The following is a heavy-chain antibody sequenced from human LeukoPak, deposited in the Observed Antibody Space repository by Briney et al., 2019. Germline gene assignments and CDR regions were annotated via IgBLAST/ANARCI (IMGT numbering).Heavy chain of an antibody. J-gene: IGHJ4*02. CDR1: GFTFSSYA. Sequence: GGSLRLSCAASGFTFSSYAMHWVRQAPGKGLEWVAVISYDGSNKYYADSVKGRFTISRDNSKNMLYLQMNSLRAEDTAVYYCAEDGQWLVYDDWGQGTLVTVSS. CDR3: AEDGQWLVYDD. V-gene: IGHV3-30-3*01. D-gene: IGHD6-19*01. CDR2: ISYDGSNK.